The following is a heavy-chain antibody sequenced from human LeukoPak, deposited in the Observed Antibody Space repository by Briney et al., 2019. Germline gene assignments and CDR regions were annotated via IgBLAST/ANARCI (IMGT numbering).Heavy chain of an antibody. CDR2: ISGSGTST. CDR3: AKDSTAMIVYGLDY. Sequence: RGSLRLSCAASGFTFSSYAMSWVRQAPGKGLEWVSAISGSGTSTYYANSVKGRFTISRDNSKNTLYLQMNSLRAEDTAVYSCAKDSTAMIVYGLDYWGQGTRVTVSS. V-gene: IGHV3-23*01. CDR1: GFTFSSYA. J-gene: IGHJ4*02. D-gene: IGHD3-22*01.